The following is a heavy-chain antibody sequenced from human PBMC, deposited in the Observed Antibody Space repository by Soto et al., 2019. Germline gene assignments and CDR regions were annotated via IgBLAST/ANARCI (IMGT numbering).Heavy chain of an antibody. J-gene: IGHJ4*02. Sequence: SETLSLTCAVSGGSISSSNWWSWVRQPPGKGLEWIGEIHHSGSTNYNPSLKSRVTISVDKSKNQFSLKLRSVTAADTAVYYCARHYAVVLYYFDYWGPGTLVTGSS. D-gene: IGHD2-21*01. CDR3: ARHYAVVLYYFDY. V-gene: IGHV4-4*02. CDR1: GGSISSSNW. CDR2: IHHSGST.